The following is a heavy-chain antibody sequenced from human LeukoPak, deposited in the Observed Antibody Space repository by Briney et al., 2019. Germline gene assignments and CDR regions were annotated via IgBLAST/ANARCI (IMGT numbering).Heavy chain of an antibody. Sequence: WGSLRLSCAASGFTFSSYAMHWVRQAPGKGLEWVAVISYDGSNKYYADSVKGRFTISRDNSKNTLYLQMNSLRAEDTAVYYCARPTGTYFDYWGQGTLVTVSS. CDR1: GFTFSSYA. CDR3: ARPTGTYFDY. V-gene: IGHV3-30*04. CDR2: ISYDGSNK. D-gene: IGHD4-17*01. J-gene: IGHJ4*02.